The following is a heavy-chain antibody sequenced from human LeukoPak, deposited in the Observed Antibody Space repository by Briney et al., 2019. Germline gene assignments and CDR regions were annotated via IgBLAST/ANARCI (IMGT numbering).Heavy chain of an antibody. CDR3: AKTNIAAAGPYYFDY. Sequence: TGGSLRLSCAASGFTFSSYAMSWVRQAPGKGLEWVSAISGSGGSTYYADSVKGRFTISRDNSKNTLYLQMNSLRAEDTAVYYCAKTNIAAAGPYYFDYWGQGTLVTVSS. CDR2: ISGSGGST. J-gene: IGHJ4*02. D-gene: IGHD6-13*01. CDR1: GFTFSSYA. V-gene: IGHV3-23*01.